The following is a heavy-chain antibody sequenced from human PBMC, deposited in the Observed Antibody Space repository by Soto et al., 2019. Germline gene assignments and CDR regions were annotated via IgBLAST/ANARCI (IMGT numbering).Heavy chain of an antibody. D-gene: IGHD5-12*01. CDR3: ARDRPAKDIVATLGMDV. V-gene: IGHV3-30-3*01. CDR2: ISYDGSNK. Sequence: GGSLRLSCAASGFTFSSYAMSWVRQAPGKGLEWVAVISYDGSNKYYADSVKGRFTISRDNSKNTLYLQMNSLRAEDTAVYYCARDRPAKDIVATLGMDVWGQGTTVTVSS. CDR1: GFTFSSYA. J-gene: IGHJ6*02.